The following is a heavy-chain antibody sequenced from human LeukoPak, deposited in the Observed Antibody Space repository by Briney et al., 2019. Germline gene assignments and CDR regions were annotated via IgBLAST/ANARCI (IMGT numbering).Heavy chain of an antibody. V-gene: IGHV4-34*01. Sequence: SETLSLTCAVYGGSFSGYYWSWIRQPPGKGLEWIGEINHSGSTNYNPSLKSRVTISVDTSKNQFSLKLSSVTAADTAVYYCARTRHYYGSGSYYSNHFDYWGQGTLVTVSS. CDR1: GGSFSGYY. D-gene: IGHD3-10*01. CDR2: INHSGST. CDR3: ARTRHYYGSGSYYSNHFDY. J-gene: IGHJ4*02.